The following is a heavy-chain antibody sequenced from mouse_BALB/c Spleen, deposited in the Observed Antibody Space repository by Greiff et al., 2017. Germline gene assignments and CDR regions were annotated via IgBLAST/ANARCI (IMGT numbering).Heavy chain of an antibody. CDR2: IYPGNGDT. CDR1: GYTFTSYN. CDR3: ARGRYLDY. Sequence: QVQLQQPGAELVKPGASVKMSCKASGYTFTSYNMHWVKQTPGQGLEWIGAIYPGNGDTSYNQKFKGKATLTADKSSSTAYMQLSSLTSEDSAVYYCARGRYLDYWGQGTTLTVSS. V-gene: IGHV1-12*01. J-gene: IGHJ2*01.